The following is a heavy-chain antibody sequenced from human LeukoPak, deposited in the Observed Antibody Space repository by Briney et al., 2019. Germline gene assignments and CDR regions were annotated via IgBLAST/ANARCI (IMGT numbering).Heavy chain of an antibody. J-gene: IGHJ4*02. Sequence: PGGSLRLSCAASGFTFSTYGTLWVRQAPGQGPEWVALIRYDGSNKYYADSVKGRFTISRDNSKNTLYLQMNSLRVEDTAMYYCAKAGTQQWLLFVGVYWGQGALVTVSS. V-gene: IGHV3-30*02. D-gene: IGHD6-19*01. CDR2: IRYDGSNK. CDR3: AKAGTQQWLLFVGVY. CDR1: GFTFSTYG.